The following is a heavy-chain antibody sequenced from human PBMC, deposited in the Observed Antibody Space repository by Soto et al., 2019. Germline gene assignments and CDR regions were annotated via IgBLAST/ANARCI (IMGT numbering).Heavy chain of an antibody. V-gene: IGHV3-30-3*01. CDR1: GFTFSSYA. D-gene: IGHD1-26*01. J-gene: IGHJ3*02. CDR3: ARGVWSYYWVGRGAGDVAFDI. Sequence: GGSLRLSCAASGFTFSSYAMHWVRQAPGKGLEWVAVISYDGSNKYYADSVKGRFTISRDNSKNTLYLQMNSLRAEDTAVYYWARGVWSYYWVGRGAGDVAFDIWGKGKMFTFS. CDR2: ISYDGSNK.